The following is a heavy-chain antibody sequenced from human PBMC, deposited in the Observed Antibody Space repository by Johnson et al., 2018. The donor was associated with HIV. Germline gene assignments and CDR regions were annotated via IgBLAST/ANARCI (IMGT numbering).Heavy chain of an antibody. CDR3: AKSPGKDHGGNSGAFHI. CDR2: ISHDGSDK. D-gene: IGHD4-23*01. V-gene: IGHV3-30*18. Sequence: QVQLVESGGRVVQPGRSLRLSCAASGFTFSSYGMHWVRQAPGKGLEWVAVISHDGSDKNYADSVKGRFTISRDNSKNTLYLQMNSLRAEDTAVYYCAKSPGKDHGGNSGAFHIWGQGTMVTVSS. CDR1: GFTFSSYG. J-gene: IGHJ3*02.